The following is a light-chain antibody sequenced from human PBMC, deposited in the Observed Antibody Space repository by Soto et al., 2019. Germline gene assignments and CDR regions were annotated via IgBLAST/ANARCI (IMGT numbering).Light chain of an antibody. CDR3: QQYGTSPRT. CDR2: GAS. Sequence: IVMTQSPATLSVSPGERATLSCRASQSVGTKLAWYQQTRGQAPRLLIYGASNRATGVPARFSGSVSGTEFTLTISSLQSEDFAVYYCQQYGTSPRTFGQGTKVDIK. V-gene: IGKV3-15*01. J-gene: IGKJ1*01. CDR1: QSVGTK.